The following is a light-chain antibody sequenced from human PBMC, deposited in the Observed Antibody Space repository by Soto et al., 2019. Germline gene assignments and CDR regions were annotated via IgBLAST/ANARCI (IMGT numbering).Light chain of an antibody. CDR1: SSDVGGYNY. J-gene: IGLJ1*01. CDR3: SSYTSSSPLDV. Sequence: QSALTQPASVSGSPGQSITISCTGTSSDVGGYNYVSWYQQHPGKAPKLMIYEVTNRPSGVSARFSGSKSGNTASLTISGHQAEDEADYYCSSYTSSSPLDVFGTGTKVTVL. V-gene: IGLV2-14*01. CDR2: EVT.